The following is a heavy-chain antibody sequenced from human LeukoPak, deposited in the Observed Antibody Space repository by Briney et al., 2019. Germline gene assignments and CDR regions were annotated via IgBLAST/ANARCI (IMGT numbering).Heavy chain of an antibody. Sequence: EESLKISCETSGYSFDIYWIVWVRQLPGKGIEWMGVIHPGSSDTRYGPSFEGQVTISADKSISTAYIQWTSLKASDTAMYYCATAVYTSSSGAFDIWGPGTMVTVSS. V-gene: IGHV5-51*01. CDR3: ATAVYTSSSGAFDI. D-gene: IGHD6-6*01. CDR2: IHPGSSDT. CDR1: GYSFDIYW. J-gene: IGHJ3*02.